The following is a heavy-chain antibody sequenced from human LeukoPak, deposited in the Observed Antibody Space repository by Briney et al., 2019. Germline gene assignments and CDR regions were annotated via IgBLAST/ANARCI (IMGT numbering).Heavy chain of an antibody. CDR2: IIPIFGTA. J-gene: IGHJ5*02. CDR1: GGTFSSYA. D-gene: IGHD5-12*01. CDR3: ARAHGYSGYDYWGNWFDP. Sequence: SVKVSCKASGGTFSSYAISWVRQAPGQGLEWMGGIIPIFGTANYAQKFQGRVTITTDESTSTAYMELSSLRSEDTAVYYCARAHGYSGYDYWGNWFDPWGQGSRVTVSS. V-gene: IGHV1-69*05.